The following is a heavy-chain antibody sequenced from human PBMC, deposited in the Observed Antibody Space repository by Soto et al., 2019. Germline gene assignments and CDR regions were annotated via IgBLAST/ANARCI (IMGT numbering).Heavy chain of an antibody. CDR1: GFTFSSYG. CDR3: AKGDPEAVVTPSARPPFDY. J-gene: IGHJ4*02. Sequence: QVQLVESGGGVVQPGRSLRLSCEASGFTFSSYGMHWVRQAPGKGLGWGAVISYDGSNKYYADSVKGRFTISRDNSKNTLYLQMNSLRAEDTAVYYCAKGDPEAVVTPSARPPFDYWGQGTLVTVSS. V-gene: IGHV3-30*18. CDR2: ISYDGSNK. D-gene: IGHD2-21*02.